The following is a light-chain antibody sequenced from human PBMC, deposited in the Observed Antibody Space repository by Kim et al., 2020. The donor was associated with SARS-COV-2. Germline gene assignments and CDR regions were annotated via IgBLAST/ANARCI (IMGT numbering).Light chain of an antibody. V-gene: IGKV4-1*01. J-gene: IGKJ1*01. CDR1: QSVLYSSNNKNY. CDR2: WAS. CDR3: KQYYSTRGT. Sequence: DIVMTQSPDSLAVSLGERATINCKSSQSVLYSSNNKNYLAWYQQKPGQPPKLLIYWASTRESGVPDRFSGSGSGTDFTLTISSLQAEDVAVYYCKQYYSTRGTFGQGTKVDIK.